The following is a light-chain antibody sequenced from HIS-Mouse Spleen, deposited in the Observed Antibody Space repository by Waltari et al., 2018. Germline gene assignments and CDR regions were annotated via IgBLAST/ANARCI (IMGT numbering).Light chain of an antibody. CDR2: EGS. V-gene: IGLV2-23*01. CDR1: SSDVGSYNL. CDR3: CSYAGSSTWV. J-gene: IGLJ3*02. Sequence: QSALTQPASVSGSPGQSITISCTGTSSDVGSYNLVSWYQQHPGKAPKLMIYEGSKRPSGGSNRVSGSKSGNTASLTISGLQAEDEADYYCCSYAGSSTWVFGGGTKLTFL.